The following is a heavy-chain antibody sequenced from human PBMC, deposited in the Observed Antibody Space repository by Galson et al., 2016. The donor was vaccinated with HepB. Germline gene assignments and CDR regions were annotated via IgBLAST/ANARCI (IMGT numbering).Heavy chain of an antibody. D-gene: IGHD3-9*01. CDR2: IKEDGSEE. Sequence: SLRLSCAASRLTFRSDWISWVRQAPGKGLEWVANIKEDGSEEYYVDSVKGRFTISRDNPRKSLYLQMNSLRPEDTAVYYCARHLDWAYWFDPWGQGTLVTVSS. CDR3: ARHLDWAYWFDP. V-gene: IGHV3-7*04. J-gene: IGHJ5*02. CDR1: RLTFRSDW.